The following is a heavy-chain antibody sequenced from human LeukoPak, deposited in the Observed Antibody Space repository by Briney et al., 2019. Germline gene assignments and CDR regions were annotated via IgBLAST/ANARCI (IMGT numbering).Heavy chain of an antibody. J-gene: IGHJ4*02. CDR3: ARGYCSSTSCYNLDY. CDR2: IYYSGST. D-gene: IGHD2-2*02. V-gene: IGHV4-59*01. Sequence: TSETLSLTCTVSGGSISSYYWSWIRQPPGKGLEWIGYIYYSGSTNYNPSLKSRVTISVDTSKNQFSLKLSSVTAADTAVYYCARGYCSSTSCYNLDYWGQGTLDTVSS. CDR1: GGSISSYY.